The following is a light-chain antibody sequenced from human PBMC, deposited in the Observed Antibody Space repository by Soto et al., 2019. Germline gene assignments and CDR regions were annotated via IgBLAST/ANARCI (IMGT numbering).Light chain of an antibody. CDR3: QQYDNLPQLT. Sequence: DIQMTQSPSSLSASVGDRVTISCQASQDVGKHLNWYQQRPGKAPKILIYEASNLATGVPSRFSASGSGTHFTFSIRSRQPEDSGTYYCQQYDNLPQLTFGAGTKVEI. J-gene: IGKJ4*01. CDR1: QDVGKH. CDR2: EAS. V-gene: IGKV1-33*01.